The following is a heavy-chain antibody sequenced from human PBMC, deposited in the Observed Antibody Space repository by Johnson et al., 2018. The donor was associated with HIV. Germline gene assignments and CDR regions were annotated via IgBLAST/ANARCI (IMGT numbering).Heavy chain of an antibody. D-gene: IGHD1-26*01. CDR3: ARGGGVVGNAFDI. Sequence: VQLVESGGGVVQPGRSLRLSCAASGFTFSSYGMNWVRQAPGKGLEWVAVISYDGSDKYYADSVKGRFTISRDNSKNTLYLQMGSLRAEDIAVYYCARGGGVVGNAFDIWGQGTMVTVSS. V-gene: IGHV3-30*03. CDR1: GFTFSSYG. J-gene: IGHJ3*02. CDR2: ISYDGSDK.